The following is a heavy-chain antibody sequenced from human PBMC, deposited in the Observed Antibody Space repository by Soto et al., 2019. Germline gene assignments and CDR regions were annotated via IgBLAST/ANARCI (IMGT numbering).Heavy chain of an antibody. J-gene: IGHJ4*02. CDR3: ARDVSTVVTSPHSADY. V-gene: IGHV3-33*01. Sequence: PGGSLRLSCAASGFTFSSYGMHWVRQAPGKGLEWVAVIWYDGSNKYYADSVKGRFTISRDNSKNTLYLQMNSLRAEDTAVYYCARDVSTVVTSPHSADYWGQGTLVTVSS. CDR2: IWYDGSNK. D-gene: IGHD4-17*01. CDR1: GFTFSSYG.